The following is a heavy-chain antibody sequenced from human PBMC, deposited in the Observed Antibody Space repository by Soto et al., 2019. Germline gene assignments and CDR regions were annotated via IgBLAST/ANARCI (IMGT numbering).Heavy chain of an antibody. J-gene: IGHJ4*02. CDR1: GFTFSNAW. Sequence: EVQLVESGGGLVKPGGSLRLSCAASGFTFSNAWMSWVRQAPGKGLEWVGRMNSNTDGGTTDYAAPVKGRFTISRDDSKNTLYLQMNSPKIEDTAVYYCTTGSSSGPTGYWGQGTLVTVSS. CDR3: TTGSSSGPTGY. V-gene: IGHV3-15*01. CDR2: MNSNTDGGTT. D-gene: IGHD3-22*01.